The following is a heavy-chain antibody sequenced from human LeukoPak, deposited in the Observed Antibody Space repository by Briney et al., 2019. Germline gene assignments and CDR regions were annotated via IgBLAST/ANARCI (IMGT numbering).Heavy chain of an antibody. CDR2: ISPNNGGT. V-gene: IGHV1-2*02. CDR3: ARLGAGTVDLDY. Sequence: ASVKVSCKASGYTFSDYYIHWVRQAPGQGLEWMGGISPNNGGTDYAQKFRGRVTMTRDTSINTAFMELSGLQSDDTAVFYCARLGAGTVDLDYWGQGTLVAVSS. D-gene: IGHD6-13*01. J-gene: IGHJ4*02. CDR1: GYTFSDYY.